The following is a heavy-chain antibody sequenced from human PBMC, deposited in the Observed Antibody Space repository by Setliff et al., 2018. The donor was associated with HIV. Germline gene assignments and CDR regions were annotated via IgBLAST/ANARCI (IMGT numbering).Heavy chain of an antibody. CDR3: ARGGGTGSFDY. CDR2: IYTSGST. V-gene: IGHV4-4*09. J-gene: IGHJ4*02. CDR1: GGSINSYY. Sequence: SETLSLTCTVSGGSINSYYWNWIRQPPGKGLEWIGYIYTSGSTNYNPSLKSRVTMSVDTSKNQFSLQLTSVTAADTAVYYCARGGGTGSFDYWGQGTLVTVSS. D-gene: IGHD3-16*01.